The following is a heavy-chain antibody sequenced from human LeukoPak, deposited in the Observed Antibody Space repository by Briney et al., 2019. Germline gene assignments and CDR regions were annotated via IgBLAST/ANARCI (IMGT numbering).Heavy chain of an antibody. CDR2: ISGSGGST. J-gene: IGHJ4*02. Sequence: PGGSLRLSCAASGFTFSSYAMSWVRQAPGKGLEWVLAISGSGGSTYYADSVKGRFTISRDNSKNTLYLQMNSLRAEDTAVYYCAKDRGRYSGYDYADYWGQGTLVTISS. D-gene: IGHD5-12*01. V-gene: IGHV3-23*01. CDR3: AKDRGRYSGYDYADY. CDR1: GFTFSSYA.